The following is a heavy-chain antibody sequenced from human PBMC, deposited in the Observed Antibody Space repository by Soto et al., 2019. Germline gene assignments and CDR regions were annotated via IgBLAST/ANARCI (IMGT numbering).Heavy chain of an antibody. CDR1: GYTFTSYG. CDR3: ARDQFDSYGPKGGLDY. V-gene: IGHV1-18*01. J-gene: IGHJ4*02. CDR2: ISAYNGNT. D-gene: IGHD5-18*01. Sequence: QVQLVQSGAEVKKPGASVKVSCKASGYTFTSYGISWVRQAPGQGLEWMGWISAYNGNTNYAQKLQGRVTMTTDTATSTAYMELRCLRSDDTAVYYCARDQFDSYGPKGGLDYWGQGSLVTVSS.